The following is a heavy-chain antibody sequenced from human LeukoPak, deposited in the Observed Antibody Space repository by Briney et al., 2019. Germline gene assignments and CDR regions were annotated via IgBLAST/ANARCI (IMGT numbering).Heavy chain of an antibody. CDR3: ARERRGGALDY. V-gene: IGHV4-59*01. CDR2: IYYSGST. CDR1: GGSISNYY. Sequence: SETLSLTCTVSGGSISNYYWSWIRQPPGKGLEYIGYIYYSGSTNYNPSLKSRVTISVDTSKSQFSLKLSSVTAADTAVYHCARERRGGALDYWGQGTLVTVSS. D-gene: IGHD3-16*01. J-gene: IGHJ4*02.